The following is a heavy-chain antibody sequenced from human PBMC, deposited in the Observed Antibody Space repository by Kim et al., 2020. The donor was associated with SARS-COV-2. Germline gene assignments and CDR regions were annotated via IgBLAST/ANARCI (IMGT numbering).Heavy chain of an antibody. D-gene: IGHD1-20*01. CDR2: INPNSGGT. J-gene: IGHJ4*02. CDR1: GYTFTGYY. CDR3: ARDNITTTATDY. Sequence: ASVKVSCKASGYTFTGYYMHWVRQAPGQGLEWMGWINPNSGGTNYAQKFQGRVTMTRDTSISTAYMELSRLRSDDTAVYYCARDNITTTATDYWGQGTLVTVSS. V-gene: IGHV1-2*02.